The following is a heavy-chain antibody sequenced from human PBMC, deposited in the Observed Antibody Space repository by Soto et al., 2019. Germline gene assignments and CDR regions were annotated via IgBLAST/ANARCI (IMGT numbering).Heavy chain of an antibody. CDR2: IFHSGST. D-gene: IGHD3-3*01. V-gene: IGHV4-59*11. CDR3: ARVYYDFWSGTRPSNSGMDF. Sequence: SEPLCHLWPVADGTIIDHFVSWIRKKQGKGLEWIGYIFHSGSTTYNPSLKSRVTMSVDTSKNQFSLNLSSVTAADTAVYYCARVYYDFWSGTRPSNSGMDFLVQRTSV. CDR1: DGTIIDHF. J-gene: IGHJ6*03.